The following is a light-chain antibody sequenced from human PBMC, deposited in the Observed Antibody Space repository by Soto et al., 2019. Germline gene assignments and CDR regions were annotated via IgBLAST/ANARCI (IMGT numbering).Light chain of an antibody. CDR1: RSVTTS. V-gene: IGKV3-11*01. Sequence: DIVMAHSPATLSVSPGERTTLSCRASRSVTTSLAWYQQKPGQAPRLLIYGASTRATGIPARFSGSGSGTDFTLTISSLEHEDFAVHYCQQRSNWHPITFGQGTRLEIK. CDR2: GAS. J-gene: IGKJ5*01. CDR3: QQRSNWHPIT.